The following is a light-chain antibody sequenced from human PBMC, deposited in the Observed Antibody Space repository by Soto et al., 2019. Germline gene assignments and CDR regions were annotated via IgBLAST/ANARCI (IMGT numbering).Light chain of an antibody. CDR2: EVT. CDR1: NSDIGAYNY. V-gene: IGLV2-14*01. CDR3: SSYTRSTTVI. J-gene: IGLJ2*01. Sequence: QSALTQPASVSGSPGQSVTISCTGTNSDIGAYNYVSWYQQHPGKAPKLLISEVTNRPSGVSHRFSGSKSGDTASLTISGLQAEDEADYYCSSYTRSTTVIFGGGTKLTVL.